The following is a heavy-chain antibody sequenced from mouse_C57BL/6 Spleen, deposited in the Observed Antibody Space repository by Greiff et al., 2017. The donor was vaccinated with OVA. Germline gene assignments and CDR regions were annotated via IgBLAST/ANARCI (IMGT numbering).Heavy chain of an antibody. Sequence: QVQLQQSGPELVKPGASVKISCKASGYSFTSYYIHWVKQRPGQGLEWIGWIYPGSGNTKYNEKFKGKATLTADTSSSTAYMQLSSLTSEDSAVYYCARGEDYDYLFAYWGQGTLVTVSA. J-gene: IGHJ3*01. CDR3: ARGEDYDYLFAY. D-gene: IGHD2-4*01. CDR1: GYSFTSYY. V-gene: IGHV1-66*01. CDR2: IYPGSGNT.